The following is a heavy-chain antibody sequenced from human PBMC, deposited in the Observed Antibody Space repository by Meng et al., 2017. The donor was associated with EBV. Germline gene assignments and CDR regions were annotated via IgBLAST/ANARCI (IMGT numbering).Heavy chain of an antibody. V-gene: IGHV2-5*02. D-gene: IGHD1-26*01. Sequence: QLHLKASGPTLVKPTQTLTLTCTFSGFSLSTSGVGVGWIRQPPGKALEWLALIYWDDDKRYSPSLKSRLTITKDTSKNQVVLTMTNVDPVDTATYYCAHSRVGATEFDYWGQGTLVTVSS. CDR2: IYWDDDK. J-gene: IGHJ4*02. CDR1: GFSLSTSGVG. CDR3: AHSRVGATEFDY.